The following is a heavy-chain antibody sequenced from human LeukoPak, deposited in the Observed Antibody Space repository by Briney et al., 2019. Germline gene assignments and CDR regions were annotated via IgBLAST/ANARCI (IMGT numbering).Heavy chain of an antibody. Sequence: EASVKVSCXASGYTFTSYGISWVRQAPGQGLEWMGWISAYNGNINYAQKLQGRVTMTTDTSTSTACMELRSLRSDDTAVYYCARAYYYDSSGYGTFDPWGQGTLVTVSS. V-gene: IGHV1-18*01. J-gene: IGHJ5*02. CDR3: ARAYYYDSSGYGTFDP. CDR2: ISAYNGNI. D-gene: IGHD3-22*01. CDR1: GYTFTSYG.